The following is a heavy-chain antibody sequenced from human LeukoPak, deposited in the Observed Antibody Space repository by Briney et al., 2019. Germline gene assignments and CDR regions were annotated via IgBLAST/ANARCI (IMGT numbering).Heavy chain of an antibody. CDR3: ARRLTQYDCFDP. D-gene: IGHD2-2*01. J-gene: IGHJ5*02. CDR1: GLTFSSYA. V-gene: IGHV3-30-3*01. Sequence: GGSLRLSCAASGLTFSSYAMHWVRQAPGKGLEWVAVISYDGSNKYYADSVKGRFTISRDNSKNTLYLQMNSLRAEDTAVYYCARRLTQYDCFDPWGQGILVTVSS. CDR2: ISYDGSNK.